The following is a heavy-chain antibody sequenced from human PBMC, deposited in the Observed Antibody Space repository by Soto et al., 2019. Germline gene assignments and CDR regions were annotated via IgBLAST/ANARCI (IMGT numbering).Heavy chain of an antibody. V-gene: IGHV1-8*01. CDR1: GYTFTSYD. CDR3: AKEGLWGMGI. Sequence: QVQLVQSGAEVKKPGASVKVSCKASGYTFTSYDINWVRQATGQGLEWMGWMNPNSGNTGYAQKFQGRVTMTRTTSTSTAYMKLSSLRRDGPDVYYCAKEGLWGMGIWGQGTTVTVSS. CDR2: MNPNSGNT. J-gene: IGHJ6*02.